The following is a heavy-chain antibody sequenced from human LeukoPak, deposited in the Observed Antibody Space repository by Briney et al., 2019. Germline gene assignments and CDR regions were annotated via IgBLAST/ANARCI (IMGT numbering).Heavy chain of an antibody. J-gene: IGHJ3*02. Sequence: ASVKVSCKVSGYTLTELSMHWVRQAPGKGLEWMGGFDPEDGETIYAQKFQGRVTMTEDTSTDTAYVELSSLRSEDTAVYYCASRRDGYNQSGGQWAFDIWGQGTMVTVSS. CDR2: FDPEDGET. CDR3: ASRRDGYNQSGGQWAFDI. V-gene: IGHV1-24*01. CDR1: GYTLTELS. D-gene: IGHD5-24*01.